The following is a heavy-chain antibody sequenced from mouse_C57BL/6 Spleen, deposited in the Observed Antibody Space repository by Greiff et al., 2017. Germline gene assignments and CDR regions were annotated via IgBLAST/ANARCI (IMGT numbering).Heavy chain of an antibody. V-gene: IGHV1-4*01. CDR2: INPSSGYT. Sequence: VQVVESGAELARPGASVKMSCKASGYTFTSYTMHWVKQRPGQGLEWIGYINPSSGYTKYNQKFKDKATLTADKSSSTAYIQLSSLTSEDSAVXYYAKLFYAMDYWGQGTSVTVSS. CDR3: AKLFYAMDY. J-gene: IGHJ4*01. CDR1: GYTFTSYT.